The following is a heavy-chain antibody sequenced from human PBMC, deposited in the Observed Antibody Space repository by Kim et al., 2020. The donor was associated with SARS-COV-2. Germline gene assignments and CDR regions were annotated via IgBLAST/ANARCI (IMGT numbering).Heavy chain of an antibody. CDR2: IYYSGST. D-gene: IGHD3-10*01. CDR1: GGSISSCGYS. V-gene: IGHV4-30-2*01. CDR3: ARGYGSWGPYGMDV. Sequence: SETLSLTCAVSGGSISSCGYSWSWIRPPPGKGLVWIGYIYYSGSTYYTPSLKIRVTISVDRSKNQFSLKLSSVTAADTAVYYCARGYGSWGPYGMDVWV. J-gene: IGHJ6*02.